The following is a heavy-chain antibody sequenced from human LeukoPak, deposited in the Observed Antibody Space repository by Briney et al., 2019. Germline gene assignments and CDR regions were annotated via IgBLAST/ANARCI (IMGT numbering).Heavy chain of an antibody. Sequence: GGSLRLSCAASGFTFSSYAMHWVRQAPGKGLEWVAVISYDGSNKYYADSVKGRFTISRDNSKNTLYLQMNSLRAEDTAVYCCAGDLSSGGYCSSTSCYGFDYWGQGTLVTVSS. V-gene: IGHV3-30-3*01. J-gene: IGHJ4*02. CDR2: ISYDGSNK. D-gene: IGHD2-2*01. CDR1: GFTFSSYA. CDR3: AGDLSSGGYCSSTSCYGFDY.